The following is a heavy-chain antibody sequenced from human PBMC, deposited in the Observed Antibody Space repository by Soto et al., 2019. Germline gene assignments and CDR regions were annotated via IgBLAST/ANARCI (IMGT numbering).Heavy chain of an antibody. J-gene: IGHJ6*02. CDR2: ILHDGSAE. CDR1: GFTFTNYD. V-gene: IGHV3-30*03. D-gene: IGHD4-4*01. Sequence: GGSQRLSCAASGFTFTNYDMHWVRQAPGKGLEWMALILHDGSAEYYADSVKGRFTISRDNSKNTLYLQMNSLRAEDTAVYYCARSRDGYSFYFYYGMDGWGQGTTVTVSS. CDR3: ARSRDGYSFYFYYGMDG.